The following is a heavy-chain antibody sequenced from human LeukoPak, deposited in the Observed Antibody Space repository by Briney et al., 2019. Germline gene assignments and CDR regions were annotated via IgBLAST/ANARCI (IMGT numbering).Heavy chain of an antibody. CDR3: AKDSWGDGITIFGVVYH. D-gene: IGHD3-3*01. Sequence: PGGSLRLSCAASGFTFSSYAMSWVRQAPGKGLEWVSAISGSGGSTYYADPVKGRFTISRDNSKNTLYLQMNSLRAEDTAVYYCAKDSWGDGITIFGVVYHWGQGTLVTVSS. J-gene: IGHJ4*02. CDR2: ISGSGGST. CDR1: GFTFSSYA. V-gene: IGHV3-23*01.